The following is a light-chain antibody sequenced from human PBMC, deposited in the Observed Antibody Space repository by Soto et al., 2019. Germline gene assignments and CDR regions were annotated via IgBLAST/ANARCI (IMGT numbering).Light chain of an antibody. CDR2: EVS. CDR3: SSYTDSRTYV. CDR1: SSDVGGYNY. V-gene: IGLV2-14*01. Sequence: QSVLTQPASVSGSPGQSITISRTGASSDVGGYNYVSWYQQHPGKAPKLMIYEVSNRPSGVSSRFSGSKSGNTASLTISGLQSADEADYYCSSYTDSRTYVFGTGTKVTVL. J-gene: IGLJ1*01.